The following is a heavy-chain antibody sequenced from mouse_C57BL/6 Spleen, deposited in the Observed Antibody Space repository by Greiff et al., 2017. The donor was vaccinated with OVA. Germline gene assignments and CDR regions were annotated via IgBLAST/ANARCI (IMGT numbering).Heavy chain of an antibody. J-gene: IGHJ2*01. V-gene: IGHV1-80*01. CDR1: GYAFSSYW. Sequence: QVLLQQSGAELVKPGASVKISCKASGYAFSSYWMNWVKQRPGKGLEWLGQIYPGDGDTNYNGTFKGKATLTADTSYSTAYMQLSCLTSEDTAVYFCASRSGYFGYWGQGTTLTVSS. CDR2: IYPGDGDT. CDR3: ASRSGYFGY.